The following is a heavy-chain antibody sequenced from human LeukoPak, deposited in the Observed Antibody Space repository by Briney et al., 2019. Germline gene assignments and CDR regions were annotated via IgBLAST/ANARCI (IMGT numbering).Heavy chain of an antibody. CDR3: ARHGGYYDSVYYFDY. V-gene: IGHV4-39*01. J-gene: IGHJ4*02. Sequence: SETLSLTCTVSGGSISSSSYYWGWIRQPPGKGLEWIGSIYYSGSTYHNPSLKSRVTISVDTSKNQFSLKLSSVTAADTAVYYCARHGGYYDSVYYFDYWGQGTLVTVSS. CDR2: IYYSGST. D-gene: IGHD3-22*01. CDR1: GGSISSSSYY.